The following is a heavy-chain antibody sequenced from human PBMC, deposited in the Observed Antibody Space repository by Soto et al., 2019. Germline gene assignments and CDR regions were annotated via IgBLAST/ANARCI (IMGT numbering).Heavy chain of an antibody. V-gene: IGHV4-4*02. CDR1: GGSISSSNW. D-gene: IGHD6-19*01. J-gene: IGHJ5*02. CDR2: IYHSGST. CDR3: ARYNSGWYKYWFDP. Sequence: SETLSLTCAVSGGSISSSNWWSWVRQPPGKGLEWIGEIYHSGSTNYNPSLKSRVTISVDTSKNQFSLKLSSVTAADTAVYYCARYNSGWYKYWFDPWGQGTLVTVSS.